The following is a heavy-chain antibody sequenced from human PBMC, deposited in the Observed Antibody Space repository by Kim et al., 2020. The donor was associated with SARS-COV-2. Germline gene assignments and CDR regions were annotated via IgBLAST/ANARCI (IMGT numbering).Heavy chain of an antibody. CDR2: YT. CDR3: AIYSSSWSSR. D-gene: IGHD6-13*01. J-gene: IGHJ4*02. V-gene: IGHV3-11*06. Sequence: YTNYADSGKGRFTISRDNAKNSLYLQMNSLRAEDTAVYYCAIYSSSWSSRWGQGTLVTVSS.